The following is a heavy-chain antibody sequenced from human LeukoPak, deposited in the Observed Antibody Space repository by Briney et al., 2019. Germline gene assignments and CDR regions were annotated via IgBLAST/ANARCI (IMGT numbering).Heavy chain of an antibody. CDR2: INPNSGGT. J-gene: IGHJ4*02. CDR3: ARPAYCGGDCYPKQFDY. Sequence: EASVKVSCKASGYTFTGYYMHWVRQAPGQGLEWMGWINPNSGGTNYAQKFQGRVTMTRDTSISTAYLQWSSLKASDTAMYYCARPAYCGGDCYPKQFDYWGQGTLVTVSS. V-gene: IGHV1-2*02. D-gene: IGHD2-21*02. CDR1: GYTFTGYY.